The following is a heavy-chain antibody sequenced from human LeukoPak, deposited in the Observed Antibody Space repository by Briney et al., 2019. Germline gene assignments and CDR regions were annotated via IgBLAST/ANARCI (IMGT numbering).Heavy chain of an antibody. CDR1: GFTFSSSY. Sequence: GGSLRLSCAASGFTFSSSYMSWVRQAPGKGLEWVSVIYSGGSTYYAESVKGRFTISRDSSKNTLYLQMNSLRVEDTAVYYCARATSPDSAWFDPWGQGTLVTVSS. V-gene: IGHV3-53*01. CDR2: IYSGGST. D-gene: IGHD2/OR15-2a*01. J-gene: IGHJ5*02. CDR3: ARATSPDSAWFDP.